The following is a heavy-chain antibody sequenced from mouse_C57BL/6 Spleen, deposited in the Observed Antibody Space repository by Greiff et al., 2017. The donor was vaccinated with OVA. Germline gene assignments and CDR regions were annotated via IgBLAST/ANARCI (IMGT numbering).Heavy chain of an antibody. CDR2: IDPETGGT. CDR3: TREDSFAY. J-gene: IGHJ3*01. CDR1: GYTFTDYE. Sequence: VQLQQSGAELVRPGASVTLSCKASGYTFTDYEMHWVKQTPVYGLEWIGAIDPETGGTAYNQKFKGKAILTADKSSSTAYMELRSLTSEDSAVYYCTREDSFAYWGQGTLVTVSA. D-gene: IGHD2-12*01. V-gene: IGHV1-15*01.